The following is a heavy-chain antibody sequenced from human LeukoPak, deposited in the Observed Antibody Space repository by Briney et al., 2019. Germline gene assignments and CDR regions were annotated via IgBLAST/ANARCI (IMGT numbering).Heavy chain of an antibody. Sequence: GGSLRLSCAASGFTFSSYAMSWVRQAPGKGLEWVSGMSGSGGSTYYADSVKGRFTISRDNSRNTLYLQMNTLRAEDTAVYYCAKDREYSYVYDAFDIWGQGTLVTVSS. D-gene: IGHD3-16*01. CDR2: MSGSGGST. V-gene: IGHV3-23*01. J-gene: IGHJ3*02. CDR1: GFTFSSYA. CDR3: AKDREYSYVYDAFDI.